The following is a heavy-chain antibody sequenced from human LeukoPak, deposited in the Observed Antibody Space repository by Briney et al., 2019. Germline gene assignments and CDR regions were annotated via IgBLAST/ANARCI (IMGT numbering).Heavy chain of an antibody. D-gene: IGHD3-16*01. CDR3: AKDSRLGGIFDY. V-gene: IGHV3-23*01. J-gene: IGHJ4*02. Sequence: GGSLRLSCAASGFTFSSYAMSWVRQAPGKGLEGVSAISGSCGSTYYADSVKGRFTISRDNSKNTLYLQMNSLRAEDTAVYYCAKDSRLGGIFDYWGQGTLVTVSS. CDR2: ISGSCGST. CDR1: GFTFSSYA.